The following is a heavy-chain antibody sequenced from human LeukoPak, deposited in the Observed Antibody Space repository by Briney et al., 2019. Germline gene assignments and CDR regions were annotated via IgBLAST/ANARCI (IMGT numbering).Heavy chain of an antibody. V-gene: IGHV3-30*02. J-gene: IGHJ4*02. CDR3: AKERYSSSSPEGY. D-gene: IGHD6-6*01. CDR1: GFTFSSYG. CDR2: IRYDGSNK. Sequence: GGSLRLSCAASGFTFSSYGMHWVRQAPGKGLEWVAFIRYDGSNKYYADSVKGRFTISRDNSKNTLYLQMNSLRAEDTAVYYCAKERYSSSSPEGYWGQGTLVTVSS.